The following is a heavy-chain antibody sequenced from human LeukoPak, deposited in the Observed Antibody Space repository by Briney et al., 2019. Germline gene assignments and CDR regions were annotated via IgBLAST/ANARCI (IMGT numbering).Heavy chain of an antibody. J-gene: IGHJ4*02. CDR3: ARGATVTNPYFDH. CDR2: ISSSGSIV. Sequence: GGSLRLSCAASGFNFNTYSMNWVRQAPGKGLEWVSYISSSGSIVYYTDSVKGRFTISRDNAKNSLYLQMNSLSAEDTAVYYCARGATVTNPYFDHWGQGALVAVSS. V-gene: IGHV3-48*04. D-gene: IGHD4-17*01. CDR1: GFNFNTYS.